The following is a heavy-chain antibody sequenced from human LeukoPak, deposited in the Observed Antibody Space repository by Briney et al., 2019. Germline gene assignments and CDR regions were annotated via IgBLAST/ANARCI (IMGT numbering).Heavy chain of an antibody. V-gene: IGHV1-8*01. Sequence: ASVKVSCKASGYTFTSYDINWVRQATGQGLEWMGWMNPNSGNTGYAQKFQGRVTMARNTSTSTAYMELSSLRSEDTAVYYCARGPLYSSSLIGDWFDPWGQGTLVAVSS. CDR2: MNPNSGNT. J-gene: IGHJ5*02. CDR3: ARGPLYSSSLIGDWFDP. CDR1: GYTFTSYD. D-gene: IGHD6-6*01.